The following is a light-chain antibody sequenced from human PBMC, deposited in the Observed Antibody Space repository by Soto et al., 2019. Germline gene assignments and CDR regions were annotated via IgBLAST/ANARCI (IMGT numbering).Light chain of an antibody. Sequence: QSVLTQPPSVSAAPGQKVTISCSGSSSTIGTNYVSWYQHLPGTTPKLLINENDRRPSGIPDRFSGSKTGTSATLVITGPQTGDEAEYFCATGESSLKGVVFGGGTKVTVL. CDR3: ATGESSLKGVV. J-gene: IGLJ2*01. V-gene: IGLV1-51*01. CDR2: END. CDR1: SSTIGTNY.